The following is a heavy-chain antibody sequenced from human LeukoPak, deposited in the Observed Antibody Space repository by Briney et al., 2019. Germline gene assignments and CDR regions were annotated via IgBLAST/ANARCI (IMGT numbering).Heavy chain of an antibody. V-gene: IGHV1-2*02. CDR1: GYTFTNHY. CDR3: ARDRYTGYGTFDF. Sequence: ASVKVSCKASGYTFTNHYIHWVRQAPGQGLEWMGWINPNSGDTNFAQKFQGRVTMARDRSISTAYMELSRLRSDDTAVYYCARDRYTGYGTFDFWGQGTLVTVSS. J-gene: IGHJ4*02. D-gene: IGHD5-12*01. CDR2: INPNSGDT.